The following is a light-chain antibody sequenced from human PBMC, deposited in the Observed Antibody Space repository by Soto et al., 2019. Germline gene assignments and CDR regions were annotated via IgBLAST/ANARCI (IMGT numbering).Light chain of an antibody. Sequence: EIVLTQSPGTLSLSPGERATLSCRASQSVSSSYLAWYQQKPGQAPRLLIYGASSRATGIPDRFSGSGSGTDFTLTISRLEPEDFAVYYCQQYGSSPGFGQGTKVEIQ. CDR2: GAS. CDR3: QQYGSSPG. V-gene: IGKV3-20*01. CDR1: QSVSSSY. J-gene: IGKJ1*01.